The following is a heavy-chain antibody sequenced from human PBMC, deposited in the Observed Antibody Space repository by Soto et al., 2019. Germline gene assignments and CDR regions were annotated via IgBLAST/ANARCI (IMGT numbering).Heavy chain of an antibody. CDR1: GYTFTSFG. J-gene: IGHJ5*02. V-gene: IGHV1-46*01. D-gene: IGHD3-10*01. Sequence: GASVKVSCKGSGYTFTSFGITWVRQAPGQGLEWVGIINPSGGSTSYAQKFQGRVTMTRDTSTSTVYMELSSLRSEDTAVYYCARDFKYYYGSGSYRNWFDPWGQGTLVTVSS. CDR3: ARDFKYYYGSGSYRNWFDP. CDR2: INPSGGST.